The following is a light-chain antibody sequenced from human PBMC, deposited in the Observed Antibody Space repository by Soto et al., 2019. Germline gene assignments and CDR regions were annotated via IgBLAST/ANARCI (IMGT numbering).Light chain of an antibody. CDR1: QSVSSSY. CDR3: QQYASSPYT. CDR2: GTS. V-gene: IGKV3-20*01. J-gene: IGKJ5*01. Sequence: EIVLTQSPGTLSLSPGERATLSCRASQSVSSSYLAWYQQKPGQAPRLLIYGTSARATGIPDRFSGSGSGTDFTLTISRLESEDFAVYCCQQYASSPYTFGLGTRLEIK.